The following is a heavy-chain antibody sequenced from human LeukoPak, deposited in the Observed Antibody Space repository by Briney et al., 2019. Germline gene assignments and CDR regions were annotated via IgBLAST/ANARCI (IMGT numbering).Heavy chain of an antibody. D-gene: IGHD3-10*01. CDR3: ARVPYYYGSGSYPGGYYYYYYMDV. J-gene: IGHJ6*03. CDR1: GGTFSSYA. CDR2: IIPIFGTA. Sequence: GASVKVSCKASGGTFSSYAISWVRQAPGQGLEWMGGIIPIFGTANYAQKFQGRVTITADESTSTAYMELSSLRSEDTAVYYCARVPYYYGSGSYPGGYYYYYYMDVWGKGTTVTVSS. V-gene: IGHV1-69*13.